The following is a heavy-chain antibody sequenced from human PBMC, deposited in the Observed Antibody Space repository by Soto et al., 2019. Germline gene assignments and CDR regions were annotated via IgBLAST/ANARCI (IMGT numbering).Heavy chain of an antibody. J-gene: IGHJ4*02. Sequence: QVQLQESGPGLVKPSETLSLTCTVSGGSVSSGSYYWSWIRQPPGKGLEWIGYIYYSGSTNYNPSHKSRVTISVDTSKNQLSLKLSSVTAADTAVYYCARVSWGRWHSSGYYLDYWGQGTLVTVSS. CDR1: GGSVSSGSYY. V-gene: IGHV4-61*01. CDR3: ARVSWGRWHSSGYYLDY. CDR2: IYYSGST. D-gene: IGHD3-22*01.